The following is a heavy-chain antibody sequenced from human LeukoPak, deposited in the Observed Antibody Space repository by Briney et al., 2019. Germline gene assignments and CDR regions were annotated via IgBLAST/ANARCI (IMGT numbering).Heavy chain of an antibody. CDR2: ISSSSRTI. D-gene: IGHD2/OR15-2a*01. CDR3: ARPRGAISNDFDY. CDR1: GFTFSSYS. V-gene: IGHV3-48*02. Sequence: GGSLRLPCAASGFTFSSYSMNWVRQAPGKGLEWVSYISSSSRTIYYADSVKGRFTISRDNAKNSLYLQMNSLRDEDTAVYYCARPRGAISNDFDYWGQGTLVTVSS. J-gene: IGHJ4*02.